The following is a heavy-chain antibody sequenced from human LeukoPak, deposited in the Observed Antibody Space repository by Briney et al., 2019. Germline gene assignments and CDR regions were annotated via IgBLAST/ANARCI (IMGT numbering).Heavy chain of an antibody. D-gene: IGHD5-24*01. CDR2: IYYSGST. CDR1: GGSISIITYY. V-gene: IGHV4-39*01. Sequence: SETLSLTCTVSGGSISIITYYSGWIRQPPGKGLKWIGSIYYSGSTYYNPSLKSRVTISVDTSKNQFSLKLTSVTPADTAVYYCARRLRGGDGYLNWFDPWGQGALVTVSS. CDR3: ARRLRGGDGYLNWFDP. J-gene: IGHJ5*02.